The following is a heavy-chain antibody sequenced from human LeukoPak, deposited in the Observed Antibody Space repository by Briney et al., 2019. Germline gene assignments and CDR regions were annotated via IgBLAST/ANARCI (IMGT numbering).Heavy chain of an antibody. CDR1: GFTFSSYG. Sequence: GVSLRLSCAASGFTFSSYGMSWVRQAPGKGLEWVSYISSSSSTIYYADSVKGRFTISRDNAKNSLYLQMNSLRVEDTAVYYCARGGAARPDFWGQGTLVTVSS. CDR2: ISSSSSTI. V-gene: IGHV3-48*01. CDR3: ARGGAARPDF. D-gene: IGHD6-6*01. J-gene: IGHJ4*02.